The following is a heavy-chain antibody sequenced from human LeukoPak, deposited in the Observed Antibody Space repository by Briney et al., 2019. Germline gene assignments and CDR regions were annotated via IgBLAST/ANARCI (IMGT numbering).Heavy chain of an antibody. J-gene: IGHJ5*02. CDR2: ISYDGSNK. V-gene: IGHV3-30*19. Sequence: PGRSLRLSCAASGFTFSSYGMHWVRQAPGKGLEWVAVISYDGSNKYYADSVKGRFTISRDNSKNTLYLQMNSLRAEDTAVYYCARVKHDSGSYYNNRSNWFDLWGQGTMVTVSS. CDR3: ARVKHDSGSYYNNRSNWFDL. CDR1: GFTFSSYG. D-gene: IGHD3-10*01.